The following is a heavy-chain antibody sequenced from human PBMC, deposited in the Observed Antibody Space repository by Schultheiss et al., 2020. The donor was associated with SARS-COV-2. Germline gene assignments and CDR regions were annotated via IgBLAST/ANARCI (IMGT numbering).Heavy chain of an antibody. CDR3: ARVMTTAGKLDY. J-gene: IGHJ4*02. CDR1: GFTVSSNY. D-gene: IGHD4-11*01. CDR2: IWYDGSNK. Sequence: GGSLRLSCAASGFTVSSNYMSWVRQAPGKGLEWVAVIWYDGSNKYYADSVKGRFTISRDNSKNTLYLQMNSLRAEDTAVYYCARVMTTAGKLDYWGQGTLVTVSS. V-gene: IGHV3-33*08.